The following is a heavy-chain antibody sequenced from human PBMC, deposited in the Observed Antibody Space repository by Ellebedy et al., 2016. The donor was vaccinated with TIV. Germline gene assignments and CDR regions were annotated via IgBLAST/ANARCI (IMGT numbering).Heavy chain of an antibody. CDR2: ISYDGSNK. CDR1: GFTFSSYA. J-gene: IGHJ4*02. V-gene: IGHV3-30*04. D-gene: IGHD1-26*01. Sequence: SXXASGFTFSSYAMHWVRQAPGKGLEWVAVISYDGSNKYYADSVKGRFTISRDNSKNTLYLQMNSLRAEDTAVYYCANSVGATGSSFDYWGQGTLVTVSS. CDR3: ANSVGATGSSFDY.